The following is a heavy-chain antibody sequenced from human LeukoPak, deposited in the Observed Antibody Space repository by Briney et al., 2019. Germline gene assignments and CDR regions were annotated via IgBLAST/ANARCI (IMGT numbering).Heavy chain of an antibody. Sequence: GRSLRLSCAASGFTFDDYAMHGVRQAPGKGLEWVAGSSWNSGSIGYADSVKGRFTISRDNAKNTLYLQMNSLRAEDTAVYYCAIGYCSGGSCYQSDYWGQGTLVTVSS. J-gene: IGHJ4*02. D-gene: IGHD2-15*01. CDR3: AIGYCSGGSCYQSDY. CDR1: GFTFDDYA. V-gene: IGHV3-9*01. CDR2: SSWNSGSI.